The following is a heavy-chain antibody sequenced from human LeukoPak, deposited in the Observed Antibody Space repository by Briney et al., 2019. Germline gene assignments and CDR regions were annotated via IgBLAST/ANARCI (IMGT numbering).Heavy chain of an antibody. CDR3: ARDNGYYFFDF. V-gene: IGHV4-39*07. Sequence: PSETLSLTCTVSGGSLSSSSYYWGWIRQPPGKGLEWIGNIYYSGSTDYNPSLKSRVALSVDTSQKQFSLKLSSVTAADTAVYYFARDNGYYFFDFWGQGTLVTVSS. CDR2: IYYSGST. J-gene: IGHJ4*02. CDR1: GGSLSSSSYY. D-gene: IGHD1-1*01.